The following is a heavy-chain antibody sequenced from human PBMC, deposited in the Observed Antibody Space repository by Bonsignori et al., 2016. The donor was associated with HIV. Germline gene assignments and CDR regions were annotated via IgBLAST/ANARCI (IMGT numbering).Heavy chain of an antibody. CDR1: GYTFTSHF. D-gene: IGHD3-10*01. CDR3: ARDDVAASQFRWFDT. J-gene: IGHJ5*02. CDR2: IDPSNGAT. Sequence: QVQLVQSGAEVKIPGASVKVSCRASGYTFTSHFIHWIRQAPGQGLEWLGKIDPSNGATIYARNFQDRVTMTRDTSTSTVFMDLASLSSGDTAVYHCARDDVAASQFRWFDTWGQGTLVTV. V-gene: IGHV1-46*01.